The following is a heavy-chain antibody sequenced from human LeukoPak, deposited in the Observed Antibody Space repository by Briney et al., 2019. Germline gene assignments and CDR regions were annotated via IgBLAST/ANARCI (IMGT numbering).Heavy chain of an antibody. Sequence: PGGSLRLSCAASGFTFSSYSMNWVRQAPGKGLEWVSSISSSSSYIYYADSVKGRFTISRDNAKNSLYLQMNSLRAEDTAVYYCARLSGGYSYGFGNYYYYYMDVWGKGTTVTISS. V-gene: IGHV3-21*01. J-gene: IGHJ6*03. CDR3: ARLSGGYSYGFGNYYYYYMDV. CDR1: GFTFSSYS. D-gene: IGHD5-18*01. CDR2: ISSSSSYI.